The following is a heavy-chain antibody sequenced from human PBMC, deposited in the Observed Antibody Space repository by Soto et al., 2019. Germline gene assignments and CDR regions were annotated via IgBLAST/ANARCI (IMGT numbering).Heavy chain of an antibody. V-gene: IGHV3-30*03. J-gene: IGHJ6*02. CDR1: GFTFSGNV. Sequence: QEQLVASGGGVVQPGRSRRLSCAASGFTFSGNVMHWVRQAPGKGLEWVAVISHDGDKKYYGDSVKGRFTVSRDNSRNTLSLHMDSLRPDDTAMYYCAQAGSHYYWGIDVWGQGTTVVVSS. CDR3: AQAGSHYYWGIDV. CDR2: ISHDGDKK.